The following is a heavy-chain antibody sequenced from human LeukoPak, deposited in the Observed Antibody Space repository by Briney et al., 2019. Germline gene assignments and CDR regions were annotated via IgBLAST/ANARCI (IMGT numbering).Heavy chain of an antibody. CDR1: GGTFSSYA. V-gene: IGHV1-69*01. D-gene: IGHD3-22*01. Sequence: SVKVSCKASGGTFSSYAFSWVRQAPGQGLEWMGGNIPIVGTTNYAQMFQGRVTITADESTSTAYMELSSLRSEDTAVYYCARGGYYYDSSGYSHLPDYWGQGTLVTVSA. CDR3: ARGGYYYDSSGYSHLPDY. CDR2: NIPIVGTT. J-gene: IGHJ4*02.